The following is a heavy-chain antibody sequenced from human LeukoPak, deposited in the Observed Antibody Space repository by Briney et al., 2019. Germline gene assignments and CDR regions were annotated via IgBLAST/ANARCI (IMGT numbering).Heavy chain of an antibody. CDR3: VKADWFGELFSGAH. CDR2: INPNSGDT. Sequence: ASVKVSCKASGYTFTSYGISWVRQAPGQGLEWMGWINPNSGDTIYAQKFQDRVTMTRDTSISTAYMELSRLRFDDTAVYYCVKADWFGELFSGAHWGQGTLVTVSS. D-gene: IGHD3-10*01. J-gene: IGHJ4*02. V-gene: IGHV1-2*02. CDR1: GYTFTSYG.